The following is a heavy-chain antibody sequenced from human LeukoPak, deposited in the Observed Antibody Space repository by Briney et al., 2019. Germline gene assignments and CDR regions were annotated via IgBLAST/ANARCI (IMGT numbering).Heavy chain of an antibody. CDR1: GFTFDDYA. Sequence: GRSLRLSCAASGFTFDDYAMHWVRQAPGKGLEWVSGISWNSGSIGYADSVKGRFTISRDNAKNSLYLQMNSLRAEDTALYYCAKDLGYSYGSNYFDYWGQGTLVTVSS. CDR2: ISWNSGSI. CDR3: AKDLGYSYGSNYFDY. J-gene: IGHJ4*02. D-gene: IGHD5-18*01. V-gene: IGHV3-9*01.